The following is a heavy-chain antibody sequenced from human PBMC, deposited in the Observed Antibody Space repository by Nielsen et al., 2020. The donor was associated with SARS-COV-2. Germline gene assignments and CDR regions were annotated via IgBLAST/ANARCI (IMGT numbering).Heavy chain of an antibody. D-gene: IGHD1-26*01. CDR2: IYSGGTT. CDR3: ARVPTGGSYYSSEPPDY. V-gene: IGHV3-66*01. J-gene: IGHJ4*02. Sequence: GESLKISCAASGFSVTNSYMTWVRQAPGKGLEWVSVIYSGGTTYYADSVKGRFTISRDNAKNSLYLQMNSLRAEDTAVYYCARVPTGGSYYSSEPPDYWGQGTLVTVSS. CDR1: GFSVTNSY.